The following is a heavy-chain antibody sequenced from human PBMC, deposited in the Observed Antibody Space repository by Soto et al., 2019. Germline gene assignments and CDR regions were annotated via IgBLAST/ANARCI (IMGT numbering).Heavy chain of an antibody. V-gene: IGHV3-23*01. J-gene: IGHJ4*02. Sequence: GGSLRLSCAASGFTFSSYAMSWVRQAPGKGLEWVSAISGSGGSTYYADSVKGRFTISRDNSKNTLYLQMNSLRAEDTAVYYCAKGSEYSSSRIYFDYWGQGTLVTVSS. D-gene: IGHD6-6*01. CDR1: GFTFSSYA. CDR2: ISGSGGST. CDR3: AKGSEYSSSRIYFDY.